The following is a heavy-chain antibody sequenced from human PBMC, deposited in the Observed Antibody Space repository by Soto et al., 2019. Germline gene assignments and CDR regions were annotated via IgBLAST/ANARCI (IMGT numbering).Heavy chain of an antibody. J-gene: IGHJ2*01. CDR2: INAGNGNT. CDR1: GYTFTSYA. D-gene: IGHD4-17*01. Sequence: QVQRVQSGAEVKKPGASVKVSCKASGYTFTSYAMHWVRQAPGQRLEWMGWINAGNGNTKYSQKFQGRVTVTRDTSASTAYMELSSLRSEDTAVYYCARAISSVTTFYFDLWGRGTLVTVSS. CDR3: ARAISSVTTFYFDL. V-gene: IGHV1-3*01.